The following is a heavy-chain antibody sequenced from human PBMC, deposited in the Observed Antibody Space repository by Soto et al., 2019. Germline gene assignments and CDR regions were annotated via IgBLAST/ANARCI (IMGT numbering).Heavy chain of an antibody. V-gene: IGHV4-30-4*01. Sequence: SETLSLTCSVSGDSISDADNYWVWIRQPPGKGLKRIGYMDYSGSGYYNPSLKSRITISGDTSKNHFSLKLTSVTAADTAVYYCARDVGAENYFDPWGQGTLVTVSS. D-gene: IGHD1-7*01. CDR1: GDSISDADNY. CDR2: MDYSGSG. CDR3: ARDVGAENYFDP. J-gene: IGHJ5*02.